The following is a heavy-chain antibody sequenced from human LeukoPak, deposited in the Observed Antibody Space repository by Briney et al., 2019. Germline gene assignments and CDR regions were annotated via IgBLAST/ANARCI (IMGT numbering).Heavy chain of an antibody. CDR1: GFTFSSYA. CDR3: AKDRYDNSGNYQGAFDI. CDR2: ISYDGSNK. D-gene: IGHD3-22*01. J-gene: IGHJ3*02. Sequence: GGSLRLSCAASGFTFSSYAMHWVRQAPGKGLEWVAVISYDGSNKYYADSVKARFTISRDNSKNTLYLQMNSLRAEDTAVYYCAKDRYDNSGNYQGAFDIWGQGTMVTVSS. V-gene: IGHV3-30-3*01.